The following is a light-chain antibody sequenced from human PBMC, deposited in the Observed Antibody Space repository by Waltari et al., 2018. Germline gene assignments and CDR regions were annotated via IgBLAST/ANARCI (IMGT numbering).Light chain of an antibody. CDR1: QMVLYSSNSRHS. CDR3: QQYYTTPYT. V-gene: IGKV4-1*01. J-gene: IGKJ2*01. CDR2: WAS. Sequence: DFVMTQSHDSLGVSLGARDTISCTSSQMVLYSSNSRHSLAWFQQRPGQPPKLLIYWASTRESGVPGRFIGSGSGTDFTLTFSSLQAEDVAIYYFQQYYTTPYTFGQGTKLDIK.